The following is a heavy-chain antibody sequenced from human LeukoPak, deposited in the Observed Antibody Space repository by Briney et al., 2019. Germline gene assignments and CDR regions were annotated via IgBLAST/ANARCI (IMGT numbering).Heavy chain of an antibody. D-gene: IGHD6-13*01. Sequence: GGSLRLSCAASGFTFSSHAMSWVRQAPGKGLEWVSAISSSGDTTYYADSVKGRFTISRDNSKTTLYGQMNSLRAEDTAIYYCAKGDRVAAAAMVDYWGQGTLVTVSS. V-gene: IGHV3-23*01. CDR2: ISSSGDTT. CDR1: GFTFSSHA. J-gene: IGHJ4*02. CDR3: AKGDRVAAAAMVDY.